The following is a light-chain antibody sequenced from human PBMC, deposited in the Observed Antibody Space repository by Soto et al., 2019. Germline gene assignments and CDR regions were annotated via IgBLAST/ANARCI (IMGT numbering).Light chain of an antibody. CDR2: DAS. Sequence: EIVLTQSPATLSLSPGERATLSCRASQSVSSYLAWYQQKPGQAPRLLIYDASNRATGIPARFSGSWAGTDFTLTISSLEPEDFAVYYCQQRSNWPPFTLGQGTRLEIK. J-gene: IGKJ5*01. CDR3: QQRSNWPPFT. V-gene: IGKV3-11*01. CDR1: QSVSSY.